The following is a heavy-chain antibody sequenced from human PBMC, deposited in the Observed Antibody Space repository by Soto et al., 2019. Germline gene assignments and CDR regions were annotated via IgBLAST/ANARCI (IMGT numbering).Heavy chain of an antibody. CDR3: ARAPYYYDSSGYSNFDY. J-gene: IGHJ4*02. V-gene: IGHV4-31*03. D-gene: IGHD3-22*01. CDR1: GGSISSGGYY. Sequence: QVQLQESGPGLVKPSQTLSLTCTVSGGSISSGGYYWSWIRQHPGKGLEWIGYMYYSGSTYYNPYLKSGVTISVDTYKNQFSLKLSSVTAADTAVYYCARAPYYYDSSGYSNFDYWGQGTLVTVSS. CDR2: MYYSGST.